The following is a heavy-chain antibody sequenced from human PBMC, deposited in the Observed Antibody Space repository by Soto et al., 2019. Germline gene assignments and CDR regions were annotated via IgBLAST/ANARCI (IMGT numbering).Heavy chain of an antibody. CDR1: GYTLTELS. D-gene: IGHD3-16*01. CDR3: ATGSPPYDLQDSTQVY. Sequence: ASVKVSCKVSGYTLTELSMHWVRQAPGKGLEWMGGFDPEDGETIYAQKFQGRVTMTEDTSTDTAYMELSSLRSEDTAVYYCATGSPPYDLQDSTQVYWGQGTLVTVSS. J-gene: IGHJ4*02. V-gene: IGHV1-24*01. CDR2: FDPEDGET.